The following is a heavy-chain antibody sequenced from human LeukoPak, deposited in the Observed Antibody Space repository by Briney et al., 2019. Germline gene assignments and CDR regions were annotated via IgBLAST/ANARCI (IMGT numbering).Heavy chain of an antibody. D-gene: IGHD3-22*01. V-gene: IGHV3-21*04. Sequence: GGSLRLSCAATGFTLSGHSMNWVRQAPGKGLDWVSSISPTSAYIYYQDSVKGRFTISRDNSKNTLYLQMNSLRAEDTALYFCARGRWSSGYYFEYWGQGTLVTVSS. J-gene: IGHJ4*02. CDR2: ISPTSAYI. CDR3: ARGRWSSGYYFEY. CDR1: GFTLSGHS.